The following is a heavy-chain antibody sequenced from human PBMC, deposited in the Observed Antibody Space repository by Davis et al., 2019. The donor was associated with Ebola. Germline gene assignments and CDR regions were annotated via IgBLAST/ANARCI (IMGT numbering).Heavy chain of an antibody. D-gene: IGHD2-2*01. V-gene: IGHV3-48*04. CDR1: GFTFSTYS. CDR2: ISSGSTSI. J-gene: IGHJ4*02. CDR3: ARWYCSSTSCLDDY. Sequence: GESLKISCAASGFTFSTYSMNWVRQAPGKGLEWVSYISSGSTSIYYADSVKGRFTISRDNAKNSLYLQMNSLRAEDTAVYYCARWYCSSTSCLDDYWGQGSLVTVSA.